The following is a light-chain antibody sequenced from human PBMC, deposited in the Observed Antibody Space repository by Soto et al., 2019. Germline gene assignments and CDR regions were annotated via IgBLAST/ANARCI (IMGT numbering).Light chain of an antibody. Sequence: QSALTQPASVSGSPGQSITISCTGTSSDVGTYNLVSWYQQHPGKAPKLMIYEGSKRPSGISNRFSGSKSGNTASLTISGLQAEDEGDYYCCSYAGSSSYVFGTGTTLTVL. CDR3: CSYAGSSSYV. V-gene: IGLV2-23*01. CDR1: SSDVGTYNL. CDR2: EGS. J-gene: IGLJ1*01.